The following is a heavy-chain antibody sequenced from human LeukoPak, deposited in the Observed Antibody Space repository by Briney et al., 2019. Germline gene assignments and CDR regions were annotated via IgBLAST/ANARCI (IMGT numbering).Heavy chain of an antibody. Sequence: GGSLRLSCAASGFTFSSYGMHWVRQAPGKGLEWVAVISYDGSNKYYADSVKGRFTISRDNSKNTLYLQMNSLRAEDTAVYYCAKDTCSTSCHRSWFDPWGQGTLVTVSS. CDR1: GFTFSSYG. CDR3: AKDTCSTSCHRSWFDP. CDR2: ISYDGSNK. V-gene: IGHV3-30*18. J-gene: IGHJ5*02. D-gene: IGHD2-2*01.